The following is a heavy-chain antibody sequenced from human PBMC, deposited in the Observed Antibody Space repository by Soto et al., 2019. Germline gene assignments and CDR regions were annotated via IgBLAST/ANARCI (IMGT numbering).Heavy chain of an antibody. CDR1: GGSISGSY. D-gene: IGHD2-8*02. Sequence: SETLSLTCSVSGGSISGSYWSWIRQSPGKGLEWLGYVYYTGSTNYSPSLRSRVSISVDTSKNEFSLRLSSVTAADTAVYFCARSVSVPGAHIDYWGQGTQVTVSS. CDR2: VYYTGST. V-gene: IGHV4-59*01. CDR3: ARSVSVPGAHIDY. J-gene: IGHJ4*02.